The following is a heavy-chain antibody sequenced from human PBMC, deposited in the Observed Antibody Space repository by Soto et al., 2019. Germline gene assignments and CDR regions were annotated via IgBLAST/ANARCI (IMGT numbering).Heavy chain of an antibody. D-gene: IGHD3-10*01. CDR1: GDSIMNSF. Sequence: SETLSLTCTFSGDSIMNSFWIWIRQPPGKGLEWIGYVFSSGTRYNPSLKSRVTISLDTSQNQFSLKLKSMTAADTAVYYCARLRVGNIFDPWGQGTLVTVS. CDR3: ARLRVGNIFDP. J-gene: IGHJ5*02. V-gene: IGHV4-4*08. CDR2: VFSSGT.